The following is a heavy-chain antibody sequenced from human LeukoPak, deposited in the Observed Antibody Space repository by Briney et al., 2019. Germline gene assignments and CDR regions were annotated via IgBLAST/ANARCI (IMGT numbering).Heavy chain of an antibody. D-gene: IGHD6-19*01. Sequence: GESLKISCKASGHIFTSYWIGWVRQMPGKGLEWMGFIYPGDSGTRYSPSFQGHVIISADRSISTAYLQWSSLRASDTAIYYCARSYTTGWQLDFWGQGTLVTVSS. CDR1: GHIFTSYW. V-gene: IGHV5-51*01. CDR2: IYPGDSGT. J-gene: IGHJ4*02. CDR3: ARSYTTGWQLDF.